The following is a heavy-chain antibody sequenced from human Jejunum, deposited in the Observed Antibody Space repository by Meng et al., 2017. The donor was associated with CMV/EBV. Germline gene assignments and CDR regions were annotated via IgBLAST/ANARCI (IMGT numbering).Heavy chain of an antibody. V-gene: IGHV3-21*01. J-gene: IGHJ5*02. Sequence: EVQLGDSWGGLVKPGGSLRLSCIGSGFTFSSYNMNWVRQAPGKGLEWVSSISSSSRYINYADSVKGRFTISRDNAKNSLYLQMNSLRVEDTAIYYCARDIDHWGQGTLVTGSS. CDR2: ISSSSRYI. CDR3: ARDIDH. CDR1: GFTFSSYN.